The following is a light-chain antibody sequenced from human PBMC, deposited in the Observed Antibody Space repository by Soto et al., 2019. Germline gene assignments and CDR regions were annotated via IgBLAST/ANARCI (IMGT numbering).Light chain of an antibody. J-gene: IGKJ1*01. CDR1: QSVSGD. V-gene: IGKV3-15*01. CDR3: QQYNNWPRP. CDR2: AAS. Sequence: EKVMTQSPATLSVSTGERATLSFRASQSVSGDLAWYQQKPGQAPRLLIFAASTRATSVPARFTGSRSGTEFTLTINSLQSEDFAIYYCQQYNNWPRPFGQGSKVDIK.